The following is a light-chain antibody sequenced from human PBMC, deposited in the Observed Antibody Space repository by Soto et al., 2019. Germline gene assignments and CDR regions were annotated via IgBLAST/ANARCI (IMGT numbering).Light chain of an antibody. CDR3: QQYNKWPPHT. Sequence: EIAMTQSPATLSVSPGEGVTLSCRASQSVSSDLAWYQQKPGQAPRLLIYGASTRATGIPARFSGSGSGTELTLTIRSLQSEDFAVYYCQQYNKWPPHTFGGGTKVEMK. J-gene: IGKJ4*01. V-gene: IGKV3-15*01. CDR1: QSVSSD. CDR2: GAS.